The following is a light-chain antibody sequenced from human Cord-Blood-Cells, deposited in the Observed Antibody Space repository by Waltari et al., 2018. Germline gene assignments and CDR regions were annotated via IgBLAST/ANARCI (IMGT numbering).Light chain of an antibody. J-gene: IGKJ5*01. CDR3: QQRSNWIT. CDR2: DAS. Sequence: EIVLTQSPATLSTSPGERATLACSASQSVSSYLSWYHQKPGQAPRLLIYDASNRATGIPARCSGSGSGTDFTLTISSLEPEEFAVYYCQQRSNWITFGQGTRLEIK. CDR1: QSVSSY. V-gene: IGKV3-11*01.